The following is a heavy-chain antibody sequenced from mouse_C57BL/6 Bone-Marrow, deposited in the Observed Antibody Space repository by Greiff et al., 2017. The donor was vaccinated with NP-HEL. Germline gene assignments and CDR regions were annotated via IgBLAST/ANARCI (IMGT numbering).Heavy chain of an antibody. V-gene: IGHV5-16*01. Sequence: EVQGVESEGGLVQPGSSMKLSCTASGFTFSDYYMAWVRQVPEKGLEWVANINYDGSSTYYLDSLKSRFIFSRDNAKNNLYLQMRSLKSEDTATYYCAREGGLRRRTYAMDYWGQGTSVTVSS. D-gene: IGHD2-4*01. CDR3: AREGGLRRRTYAMDY. J-gene: IGHJ4*01. CDR2: INYDGSST. CDR1: GFTFSDYY.